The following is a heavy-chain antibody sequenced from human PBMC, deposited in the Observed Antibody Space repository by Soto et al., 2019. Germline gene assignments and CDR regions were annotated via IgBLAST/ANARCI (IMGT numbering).Heavy chain of an antibody. CDR2: LKSKTDGGTT. D-gene: IGHD2-15*01. J-gene: IGHJ6*02. CDR3: TTWCSGGSCYRYYYYGMDV. V-gene: IGHV3-15*07. Sequence: EVQLVESGGGLVKPGGSLRLSCAASGFTFSNAWMNWVRQAPGKGLEWVGRLKSKTDGGTTDYAAPVKGRFTISRDDSKNTLYLQMNSLKTEDTAVYYCTTWCSGGSCYRYYYYGMDVWGQGTTVTVSS. CDR1: GFTFSNAW.